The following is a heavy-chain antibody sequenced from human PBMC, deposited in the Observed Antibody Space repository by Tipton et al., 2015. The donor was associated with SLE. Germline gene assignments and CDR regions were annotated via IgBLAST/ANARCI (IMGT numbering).Heavy chain of an antibody. J-gene: IGHJ6*02. Sequence: QLVQSGAEVKKPGASVKVSCKASGDTFTNYYIHWVRQARGQGLEWMGIIYPSGGRTSYAQKFQDRITMTSDTSTRTAYMELSGLTSEDTAVYYCATGEWAAAALRYYYGMDVWGQGSLVTVSS. CDR3: ATGEWAAAALRYYYGMDV. V-gene: IGHV1-46*01. CDR1: GDTFTNYY. D-gene: IGHD2-15*01. CDR2: IYPSGGRT.